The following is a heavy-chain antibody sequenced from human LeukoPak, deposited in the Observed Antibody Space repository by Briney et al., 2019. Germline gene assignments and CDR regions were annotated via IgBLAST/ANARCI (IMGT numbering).Heavy chain of an antibody. J-gene: IGHJ6*03. Sequence: ASVKVSCKASGGTFSSYAISWVRQAPGQGLEWMGGIIPIFGTANYAQKFQGRVTITTDESTSTAYMELSSLRSEDTAVYYCARAQGRLSSSWYNYYYYYMDVWGKGTTVTVSS. CDR2: IIPIFGTA. V-gene: IGHV1-69*05. CDR3: ARAQGRLSSSWYNYYYYYMDV. D-gene: IGHD6-13*01. CDR1: GGTFSSYA.